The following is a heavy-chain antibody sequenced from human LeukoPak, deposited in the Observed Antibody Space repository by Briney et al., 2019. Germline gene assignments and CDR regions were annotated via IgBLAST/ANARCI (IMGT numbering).Heavy chain of an antibody. CDR2: IYYSGST. J-gene: IGHJ5*02. D-gene: IGHD5-18*01. CDR1: GGSISSYY. CDR3: ARHIQNWFDP. V-gene: IGHV4-59*08. Sequence: PSETLSLTCTVSGGSISSYYWSWIRQPPGKGLEWIGDIYYSGSTNYNPSLKSRVTISVDTSKNQSSLKLSSVTAADTAVYYCARHIQNWFDPWGQGTLVTVSS.